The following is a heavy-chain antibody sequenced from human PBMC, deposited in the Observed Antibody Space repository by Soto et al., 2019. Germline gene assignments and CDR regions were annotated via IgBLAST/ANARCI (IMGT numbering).Heavy chain of an antibody. J-gene: IGHJ4*02. D-gene: IGHD6-13*01. CDR1: GGSVSSSFFY. CDR3: ARITTSSGWSLFDS. V-gene: IGHV4-61*01. CDR2: IYYTGTT. Sequence: PXGTLSLTCTVSGGSVSSSFFYWSWVRQPPGQRLEWIGYIYYTGTTNYNPSLASRVAMSVDTSKKQFTLNLRSLTAADTARYYCARITTSSGWSLFDSWGQGMLVTVSS.